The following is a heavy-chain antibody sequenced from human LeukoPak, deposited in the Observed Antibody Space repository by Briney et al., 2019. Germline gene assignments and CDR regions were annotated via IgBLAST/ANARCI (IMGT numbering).Heavy chain of an antibody. D-gene: IGHD5-12*01. V-gene: IGHV3-7*01. Sequence: PGGSLRLSCAASGFTFSGYWMSRVRQAPGKGLEWVANIKQDGSERYYVDSVKGRFTISRDNAKNSLSLQMNSLRAEDTAVYYCARDPSGDYYFDYWGQGTLVTVSS. CDR1: GFTFSGYW. CDR3: ARDPSGDYYFDY. J-gene: IGHJ4*02. CDR2: IKQDGSER.